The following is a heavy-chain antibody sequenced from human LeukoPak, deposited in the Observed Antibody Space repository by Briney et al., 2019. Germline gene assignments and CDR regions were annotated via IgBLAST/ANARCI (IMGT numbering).Heavy chain of an antibody. J-gene: IGHJ4*02. CDR1: GYTFTSYD. CDR3: ARDFAVGWLARYYFDY. Sequence: PLASVKVSCKASGYTFTSYDINWVRQATGQGLEWMGWMNPNSGNTGYAQKFQGRVTMTRNTSISTAYMELSGLRSEDTAVYYCARDFAVGWLARYYFDYWGQGTLVTVSS. D-gene: IGHD6-19*01. V-gene: IGHV1-8*01. CDR2: MNPNSGNT.